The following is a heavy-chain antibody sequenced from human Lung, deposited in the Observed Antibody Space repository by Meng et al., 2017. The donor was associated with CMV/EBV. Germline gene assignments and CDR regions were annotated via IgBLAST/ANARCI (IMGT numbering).Heavy chain of an antibody. D-gene: IGHD3-10*01. Sequence: SVKVSCKASGGTFSSYAISWVRQAPGQGLEWMGGIIPILGIANYAQKFQGRVTITADKSTSTAYMELSSLRSEDTAVYYCARARDYYGSGSYAFDIWGQGTMVXVSS. J-gene: IGHJ3*02. CDR3: ARARDYYGSGSYAFDI. CDR1: GGTFSSYA. CDR2: IIPILGIA. V-gene: IGHV1-69*10.